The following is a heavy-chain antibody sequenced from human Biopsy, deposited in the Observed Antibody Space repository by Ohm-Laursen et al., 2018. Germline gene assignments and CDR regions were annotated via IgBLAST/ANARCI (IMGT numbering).Heavy chain of an antibody. V-gene: IGHV1-69*13. CDR1: GGTFSSFG. D-gene: IGHD1-1*01. CDR3: AKRGVERGRPLAY. J-gene: IGHJ4*02. CDR2: INSMFGTT. Sequence: AVKVSCKASGGTFSSFGISWVRQAPGQGLEWMGEINSMFGTTNYAQTFQGRVTITADESTSTAYMEVSSLRSEDTAVYYCAKRGVERGRPLAYWGQGTLVTVSS.